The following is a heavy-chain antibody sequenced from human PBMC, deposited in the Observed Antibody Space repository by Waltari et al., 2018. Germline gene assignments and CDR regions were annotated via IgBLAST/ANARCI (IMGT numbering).Heavy chain of an antibody. CDR2: IDGGGGST. V-gene: IGHV3-23*01. CDR3: AKFRSSTVIAVANY. J-gene: IGHJ4*02. D-gene: IGHD6-19*01. Sequence: EVQLLESGGGLIQPGGSLRLSCVASGFTFSSYAMSWVRPASGKGLEWVSVIDGGGGSTYYAESVKGRFTISRDDSKNTLYLQMNSLRVEDTALYYCAKFRSSTVIAVANYWGQGTPVTVSS. CDR1: GFTFSSYA.